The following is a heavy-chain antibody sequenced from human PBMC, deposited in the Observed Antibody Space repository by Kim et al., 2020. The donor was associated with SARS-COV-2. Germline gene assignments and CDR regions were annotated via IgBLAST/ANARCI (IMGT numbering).Heavy chain of an antibody. V-gene: IGHV4-61*02. CDR1: GGSISSGSYY. Sequence: SETLSLTCTVSGGSISSGSYYWSWIRQPAGKGLEWIGRIYTSGSTNYNPSLKSRVTISVDTSKNQFSLKLSSVTAADTAVYYCARQLNIGYCSSTSCYSAGYFDYWGQGTLVTVSS. J-gene: IGHJ4*02. D-gene: IGHD2-2*01. CDR3: ARQLNIGYCSSTSCYSAGYFDY. CDR2: IYTSGST.